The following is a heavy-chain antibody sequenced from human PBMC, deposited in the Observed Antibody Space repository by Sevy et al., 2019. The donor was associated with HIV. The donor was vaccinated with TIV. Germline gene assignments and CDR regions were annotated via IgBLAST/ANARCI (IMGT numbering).Heavy chain of an antibody. J-gene: IGHJ6*03. D-gene: IGHD3-22*01. CDR3: ARDAWEYYDSSGAYYYYMDV. CDR2: IYSGGST. V-gene: IGHV3-53*01. Sequence: GGSLRLSCAASGFTVSSNYMSWVRQAPGKGLEWVSVIYSGGSTYYADSVKGRFTIPRDNSKNTLYLQMNSLRAEDTAVYYCARDAWEYYDSSGAYYYYMDVWGKGTTVTVSS. CDR1: GFTVSSNY.